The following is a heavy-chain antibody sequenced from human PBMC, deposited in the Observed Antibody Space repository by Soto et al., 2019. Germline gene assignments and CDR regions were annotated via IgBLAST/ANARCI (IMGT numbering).Heavy chain of an antibody. CDR2: ISGSGGST. Sequence: EVQLLESGGGLVQPGGSLRLSCAASGFTVSSYAMSWVRQAPGKGLEWVSAISGSGGSTYYSDSVKGRFTISRDNSKNLLSLQMNRLRAEDTAGYYCAKDHPRYSSGWDIDYWGQGPLVTVSS. D-gene: IGHD6-19*01. CDR3: AKDHPRYSSGWDIDY. J-gene: IGHJ4*02. V-gene: IGHV3-23*01. CDR1: GFTVSSYA.